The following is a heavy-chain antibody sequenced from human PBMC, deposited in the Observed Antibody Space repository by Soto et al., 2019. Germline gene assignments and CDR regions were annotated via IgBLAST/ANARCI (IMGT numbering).Heavy chain of an antibody. CDR2: ISSGSEYI. V-gene: IGHV3-21*02. D-gene: IGHD6-13*01. Sequence: EVQLVESGGGLVKPGGSLRLSCSASGFTFSATGMNWVRQAPGKGPEWVSSISSGSEYIFYGDSVQGRLTISRDNGKNSVYLQLNGLRAEDTAVYYCAKDGAAGSVLDVWGQGTTVTVSS. CDR3: AKDGAAGSVLDV. J-gene: IGHJ6*02. CDR1: GFTFSATG.